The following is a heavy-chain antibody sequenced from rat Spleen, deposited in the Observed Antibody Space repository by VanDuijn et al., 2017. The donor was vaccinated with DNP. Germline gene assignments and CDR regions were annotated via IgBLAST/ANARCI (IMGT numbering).Heavy chain of an antibody. Sequence: EVQLRESGPGLVKPSQSLSLTCSVTGYSITSSYRWNWIRKFPGNKLEWMGYINSAGSTNYNPSLKSRISITRDTSKNQLFLQVNSVTTEDTATYYCARWPGYNPPYAMDAWGQGTSVTVSS. CDR1: GYSITSSYR. D-gene: IGHD1-4*01. CDR2: INSAGST. J-gene: IGHJ4*01. V-gene: IGHV3-3*01. CDR3: ARWPGYNPPYAMDA.